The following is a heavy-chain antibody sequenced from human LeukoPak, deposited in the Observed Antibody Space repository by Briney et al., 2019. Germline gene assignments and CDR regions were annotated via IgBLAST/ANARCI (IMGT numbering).Heavy chain of an antibody. D-gene: IGHD6-6*01. CDR1: GGSISSSSYY. CDR3: VTCPKKYSSSFRFLPDY. CDR2: IYYSGST. J-gene: IGHJ4*02. V-gene: IGHV4-39*01. Sequence: SETLSLTCTVSGGSISSSSYYWGWIRQPPGRGLEWIGSIYYSGSTYYNPSLKSRVTISVDTSKNQFSLKLSSVTAADTAVYYCVTCPKKYSSSFRFLPDYWGQGTLVTVSS.